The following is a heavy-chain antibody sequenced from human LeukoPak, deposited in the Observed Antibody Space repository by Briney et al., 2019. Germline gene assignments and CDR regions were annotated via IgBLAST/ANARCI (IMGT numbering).Heavy chain of an antibody. CDR1: GFTFSNYY. CDR2: ISTSGGST. D-gene: IGHD1-26*01. J-gene: IGHJ4*02. CDR3: AKEPYSGSQLLDY. V-gene: IGHV3-23*01. Sequence: GGSLRLSCVTSGFTFSNYYMTWIRQAPGKGLEWVSAISTSGGSTYYADSVKGRFTISRDNSKNTLYLQMNSLRAEDTAVYYCAKEPYSGSQLLDYWGQGTLVTVSS.